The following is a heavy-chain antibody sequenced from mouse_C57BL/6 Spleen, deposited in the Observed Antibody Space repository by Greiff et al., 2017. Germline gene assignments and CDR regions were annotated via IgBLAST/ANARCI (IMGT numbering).Heavy chain of an antibody. Sequence: SGAELVRPGASVKLSCKASGYTFTDYYINWVKQRPGQGLEWIARIYPGSGNTYYNEKFKGKATLTAEKSSSTAYMQLSSLTSEDSAVYFCARGDRQLDYWGQGTTLTVSS. J-gene: IGHJ2*01. V-gene: IGHV1-76*01. CDR1: GYTFTDYY. CDR2: IYPGSGNT. CDR3: ARGDRQLDY. D-gene: IGHD3-2*01.